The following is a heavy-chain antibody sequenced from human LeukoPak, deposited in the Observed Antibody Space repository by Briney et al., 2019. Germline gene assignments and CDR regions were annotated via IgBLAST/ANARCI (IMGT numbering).Heavy chain of an antibody. D-gene: IGHD5-18*01. CDR2: ISNDESYK. Sequence: GGSLRLSCAASGFPFSTYGMHWVRQAPGKGLEWVAVISNDESYKYYADSVKGRFTISRDNSKNTLYLQMNSLRAEDTAVYYCARDQVRLQLWLFDYWGQGTPATVSS. J-gene: IGHJ4*02. CDR1: GFPFSTYG. V-gene: IGHV3-30*03. CDR3: ARDQVRLQLWLFDY.